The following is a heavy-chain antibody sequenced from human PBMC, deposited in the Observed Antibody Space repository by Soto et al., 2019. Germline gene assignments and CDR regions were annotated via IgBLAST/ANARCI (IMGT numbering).Heavy chain of an antibody. Sequence: GASVKVSCKASGFTFTSSAVQWVRQARGQRLEWIGWIVVGSGNTNYAQKFQERVTITRDMSTSTAYMGLSSLRSEDTAVYYCARAYCSGGSCYHYGMDVWVQGTTVTVSS. CDR2: IVVGSGNT. J-gene: IGHJ6*02. D-gene: IGHD2-15*01. CDR1: GFTFTSSA. CDR3: ARAYCSGGSCYHYGMDV. V-gene: IGHV1-58*01.